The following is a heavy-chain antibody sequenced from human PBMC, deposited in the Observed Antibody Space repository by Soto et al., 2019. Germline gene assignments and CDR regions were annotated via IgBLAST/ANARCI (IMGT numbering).Heavy chain of an antibody. CDR2: IYWDDVK. V-gene: IGHV2-5*02. J-gene: IGHJ4*02. CDR1: GFSLSTSGVG. CDR3: ARKGSRDYALDY. D-gene: IGHD4-17*01. Sequence: QITLKESGPTLVKPTQTLTLTCTLSGFSLSTSGVGVGWIRQSPGKALEWLAVIYWDDVKHYSPSLERRLTIPKDPPESEVVLTMTHLDPVETATYYCARKGSRDYALDYWGQGILVTVSS.